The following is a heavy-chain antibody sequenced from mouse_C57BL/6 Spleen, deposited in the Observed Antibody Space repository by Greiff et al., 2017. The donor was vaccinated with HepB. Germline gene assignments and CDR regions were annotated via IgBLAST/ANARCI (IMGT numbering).Heavy chain of an antibody. CDR1: GYTFTSYW. CDR2: IDPSDSYT. CDR3: ARSHLNYYAMDY. D-gene: IGHD5-1*01. J-gene: IGHJ4*01. V-gene: IGHV1-69*01. Sequence: QVQLQQPGAELVMPGASVKLSCKASGYTFTSYWMHWVKQRPGQGLEWIGEIDPSDSYTNYNQKFKGKSTLTVDKSSSTAYMQLSSLTSEDSAVYYCARSHLNYYAMDYWGQGTSVTVSS.